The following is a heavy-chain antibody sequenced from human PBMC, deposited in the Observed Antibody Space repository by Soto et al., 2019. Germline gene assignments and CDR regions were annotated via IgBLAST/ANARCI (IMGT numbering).Heavy chain of an antibody. CDR3: AKDLGYCTNGVCYYPKQYDYETQRCAFDI. Sequence: GGSLRLSCAASGFTFSSYAMSWVRQAPGKGLEWVAAISGSGGSTYYADSVKGRFTISRDNSKITLYLQMNSRRAEDTAVYYCAKDLGYCTNGVCYYPKQYDYETQRCAFDIWGQGTMVTVSS. CDR1: GFTFSSYA. D-gene: IGHD2-8*01. J-gene: IGHJ3*02. V-gene: IGHV3-23*01. CDR2: ISGSGGST.